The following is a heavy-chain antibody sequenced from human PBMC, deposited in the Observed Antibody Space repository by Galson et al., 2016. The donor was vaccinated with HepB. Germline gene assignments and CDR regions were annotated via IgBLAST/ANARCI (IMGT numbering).Heavy chain of an antibody. CDR2: MSLDGVTK. CDR3: ATELGGQLGRAFDY. D-gene: IGHD4-23*01. V-gene: IGHV3-30*04. CDR1: GFTFETYS. Sequence: SLRLSCAGSGFTFETYSLHWVRQAPGKGLEWLAIMSLDGVTKYYADSVRGRFTVSRDNSRKTLYLQMNSLTAEDTAVYYCATELGGQLGRAFDYWGQGSLVIVSS. J-gene: IGHJ4*02.